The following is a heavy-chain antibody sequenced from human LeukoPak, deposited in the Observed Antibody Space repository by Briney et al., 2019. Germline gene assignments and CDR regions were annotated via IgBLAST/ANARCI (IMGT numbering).Heavy chain of an antibody. D-gene: IGHD6-13*01. J-gene: IGHJ5*02. Sequence: SQTLSLTCAISGDSVSSNSAAWNWIRQSPSRGLEWLGRTYYRSKWYNDYAVSVKSRITINPDTSKNQFSLQLNSVTPEDTAVYYCARTLPIYSSSWYWAMDAGENWFDPWGQGTLVTVSS. CDR3: ARTLPIYSSSWYWAMDAGENWFDP. V-gene: IGHV6-1*01. CDR2: TYYRSKWYN. CDR1: GDSVSSNSAA.